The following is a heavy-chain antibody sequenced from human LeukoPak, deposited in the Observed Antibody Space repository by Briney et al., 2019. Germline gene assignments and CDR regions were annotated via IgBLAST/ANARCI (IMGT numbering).Heavy chain of an antibody. V-gene: IGHV3-23*01. CDR2: ISGSGVST. J-gene: IGHJ4*02. CDR3: AKEYGYTYGEFDY. Sequence: GGSLRLSCAASGFTFRTSGMSWVRQAPGKGLEWVSAISGSGVSTYYADSVKGRFTISRDNSKNTLYLQMNSLRAGDTAVYYCAKEYGYTYGEFDYWGQGTLVTVSS. CDR1: GFTFRTSG. D-gene: IGHD5-18*01.